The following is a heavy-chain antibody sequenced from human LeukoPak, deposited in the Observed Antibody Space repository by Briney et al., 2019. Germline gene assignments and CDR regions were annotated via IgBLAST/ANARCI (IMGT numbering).Heavy chain of an antibody. CDR2: IYSGGST. Sequence: GGSLRLSCAASGFTVSSNYMSWVRQAPGKGLEWVSVIYSGGSTYYADSVKGRFTISRDNSKNTLYLQMNSLRAEDTAVYYCARGRAYCGGDCYSPVYYFDYWGQGTLATVSS. CDR3: ARGRAYCGGDCYSPVYYFDY. CDR1: GFTVSSNY. D-gene: IGHD2-21*02. J-gene: IGHJ4*02. V-gene: IGHV3-53*01.